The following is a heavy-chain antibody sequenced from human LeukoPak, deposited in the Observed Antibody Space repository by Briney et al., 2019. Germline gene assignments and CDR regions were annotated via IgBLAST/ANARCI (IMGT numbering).Heavy chain of an antibody. CDR1: GGSISSYY. CDR3: ARRGSSWYWYFDY. D-gene: IGHD6-13*01. V-gene: IGHV4-59*08. CDR2: IYYSGST. J-gene: IGHJ4*02. Sequence: SETLSLTCTVSGGSISSYYWSWIRQPPGKGLEWIGYIYYSGSTYYNPSLKSRVTISVDTSKNQFSLKLSSVTAADTAVYYCARRGSSWYWYFDYWGQGTLVTVSS.